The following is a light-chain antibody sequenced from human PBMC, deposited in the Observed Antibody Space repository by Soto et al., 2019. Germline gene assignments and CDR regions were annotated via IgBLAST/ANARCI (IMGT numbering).Light chain of an antibody. CDR1: QSVSSY. J-gene: IGKJ5*01. CDR3: QQRSNWPIT. V-gene: IGKV3-11*01. Sequence: EIVLTQSPVTLSLSPGERAPLXCRASQSVSSYLAWYQQKPGQAPRLLIYDASNRATGIPARFSGSGSGTDFTLTINNLDPEDFAVYYCQQRSNWPITFGQGTRLEIK. CDR2: DAS.